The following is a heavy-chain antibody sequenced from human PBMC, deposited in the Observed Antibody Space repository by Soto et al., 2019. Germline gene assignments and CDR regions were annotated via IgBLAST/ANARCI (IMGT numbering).Heavy chain of an antibody. V-gene: IGHV1-24*01. Sequence: ASVTVSCTVSGYTLTELSMHWVRQAPGKGLEWMGGFDPEDGETIYAQKFQGRVTMTEDTSTDTAYMELSSLRSEDTAVYYCATGTIFGVVMGYYYGMDVWGQGTTVTVSS. J-gene: IGHJ6*02. CDR3: ATGTIFGVVMGYYYGMDV. CDR1: GYTLTELS. CDR2: FDPEDGET. D-gene: IGHD3-3*01.